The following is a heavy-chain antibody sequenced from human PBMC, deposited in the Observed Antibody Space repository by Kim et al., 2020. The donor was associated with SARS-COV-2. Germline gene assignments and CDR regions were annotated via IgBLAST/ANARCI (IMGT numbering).Heavy chain of an antibody. CDR1: GFTFSSYG. CDR3: ARAREYYDFSSGYSAFDP. D-gene: IGHD3-3*01. J-gene: IGHJ5*02. CDR2: IWYDGSNK. Sequence: GGSLRLSCAASGFTFSSYGMHWVRQAPGKGLEWVAVIWYDGSNKYYAASVKGRFTISRDHSKNTLYLQMNILRAEDTAVYYCARAREYYDFSSGYSAFDPWGQGTLVTASS. V-gene: IGHV3-33*01.